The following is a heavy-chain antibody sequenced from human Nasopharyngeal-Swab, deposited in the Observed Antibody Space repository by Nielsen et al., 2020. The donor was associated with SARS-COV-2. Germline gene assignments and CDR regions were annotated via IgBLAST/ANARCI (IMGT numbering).Heavy chain of an antibody. CDR3: ARDVGYSSGWYGNYYYYMDV. Sequence: SETLSLTCTVPGGSISSYYWSWIRQPPGKGLEWIGYIYYSGSTNYNPSLKSRVTISVDTSKNQFSLKLSSVTAADTAVYYCARDVGYSSGWYGNYYYYMDVWGKGTTVTVSS. V-gene: IGHV4-59*01. D-gene: IGHD6-19*01. CDR2: IYYSGST. J-gene: IGHJ6*03. CDR1: GGSISSYY.